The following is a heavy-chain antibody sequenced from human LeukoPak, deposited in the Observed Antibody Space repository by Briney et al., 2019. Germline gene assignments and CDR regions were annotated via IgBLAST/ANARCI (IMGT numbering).Heavy chain of an antibody. J-gene: IGHJ4*02. D-gene: IGHD3-10*01. CDR1: GYRFTDYY. Sequence: VASVKVSCKTSGYRFTDYYINWVRQAPGQGLEWMGWISPNNGVTLYAQKFQGSVTMTRDTSITTAYMEVNSLRSDDTAVFFCARYSINYGPWFPDFWGQGTLVTVSS. CDR2: ISPNNGVT. V-gene: IGHV1-2*02. CDR3: ARYSINYGPWFPDF.